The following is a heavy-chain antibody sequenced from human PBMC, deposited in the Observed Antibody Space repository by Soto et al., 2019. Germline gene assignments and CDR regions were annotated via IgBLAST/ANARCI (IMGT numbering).Heavy chain of an antibody. D-gene: IGHD1-26*01. CDR2: ISAYNGNT. Sequence: ASVKVSFKASGYTFTSYGISRVRQAPGQGLEWMGWISAYNGNTNYAQKLQGRVTMTTDTSTSTAYMELRSLRSDDTAVDYCARDKDSGSGDIWGQGTMVTVSS. J-gene: IGHJ3*02. CDR3: ARDKDSGSGDI. V-gene: IGHV1-18*04. CDR1: GYTFTSYG.